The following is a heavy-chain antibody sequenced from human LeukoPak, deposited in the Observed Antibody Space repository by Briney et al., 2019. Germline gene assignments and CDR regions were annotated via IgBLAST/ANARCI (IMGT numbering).Heavy chain of an antibody. V-gene: IGHV4-59*08. CDR3: ARRHYYYGKDV. CDR1: GGSISSYY. J-gene: IGHJ6*02. CDR2: IYYSGST. Sequence: PSETLSLTCTVSGGSISSYYWSWIRQPPGKGLEWIGYIYYSGSTNYNPSLKSRVTISVDTSKNQFSLKLSSVTAADTAVYYCARRHYYYGKDVWGQGTTVTVSS.